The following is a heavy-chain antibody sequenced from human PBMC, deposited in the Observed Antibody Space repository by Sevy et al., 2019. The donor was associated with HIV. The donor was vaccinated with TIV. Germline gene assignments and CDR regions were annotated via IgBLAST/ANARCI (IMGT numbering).Heavy chain of an antibody. CDR1: GYSISSGYY. J-gene: IGHJ5*02. CDR2: IYHSGST. D-gene: IGHD3-10*01. Sequence: SETLSLTCTVSGYSISSGYYWGWIRQPPGKGLEWIGGIYHSGSTYYNPSLKSRFTISVDTSKNQFSLKLSSVNAADTAVYYWAWHPREYPPGVDPWGQGTLVTVSS. CDR3: AWHPREYPPGVDP. V-gene: IGHV4-38-2*02.